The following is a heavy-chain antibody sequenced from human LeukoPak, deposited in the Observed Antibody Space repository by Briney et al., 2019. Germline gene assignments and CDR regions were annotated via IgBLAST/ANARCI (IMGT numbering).Heavy chain of an antibody. CDR3: ARDAGYSYGWDTFDY. D-gene: IGHD5-18*01. CDR1: GFTFSTYS. J-gene: IGHJ4*02. V-gene: IGHV3-48*01. CDR2: ISSSSTTI. Sequence: TGGSLTLSCAASGFTFSTYSMDWVRQAPGKGLEWVSYISSSSTTIYYADSVKGRFTISRDNAKNSLYLQMNSLRAEDTAVYYCARDAGYSYGWDTFDYWGQGTLVTVSS.